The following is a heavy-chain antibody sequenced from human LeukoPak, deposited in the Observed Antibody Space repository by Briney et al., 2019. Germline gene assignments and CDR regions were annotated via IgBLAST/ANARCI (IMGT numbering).Heavy chain of an antibody. D-gene: IGHD3-16*01. J-gene: IGHJ4*02. V-gene: IGHV3-30*03. CDR2: ISYDGSNK. CDR1: GFTFISYG. Sequence: GGSLRLSCAASGFTFISYGMHWVRQAPGKGLEWVAVISYDGSNKYYADSVKGRFTISRDDPKNTLYLQMNSLRADDAAVYYCAREISRFGIWGQGTRVTVSS. CDR3: AREISRFGI.